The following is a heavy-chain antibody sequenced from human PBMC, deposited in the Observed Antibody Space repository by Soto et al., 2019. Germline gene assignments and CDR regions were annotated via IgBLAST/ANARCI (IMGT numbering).Heavy chain of an antibody. CDR3: VSLGAG. D-gene: IGHD3-16*01. CDR2: LSSNGIGT. V-gene: IGHV3-64D*06. CDR1: GFTVSSVG. J-gene: IGHJ6*02. Sequence: GGSLRLSCSGSGFTVSSVGMHWVLQAPGKGLEHVSTLSSNGIGTYYADSVKGRFTFSSDTSKNTLYLQMSSLRTEDTAVYYCVSLGAGWGQGTTVTVSS.